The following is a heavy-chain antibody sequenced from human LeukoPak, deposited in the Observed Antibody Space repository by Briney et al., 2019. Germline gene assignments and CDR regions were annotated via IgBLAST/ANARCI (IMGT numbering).Heavy chain of an antibody. CDR1: GGTFSSYA. J-gene: IGHJ4*02. D-gene: IGHD3-10*01. Sequence: ASVKVSCKASGGTFSSYAISWVRQAPGQGLEWMGGIIPTFGTANYAQKFQGRVTITADESTSTAYMELSSLRSEDTAVYYCARDKLEYYYGSSWGQGTLVTVSS. V-gene: IGHV1-69*13. CDR3: ARDKLEYYYGSS. CDR2: IIPTFGTA.